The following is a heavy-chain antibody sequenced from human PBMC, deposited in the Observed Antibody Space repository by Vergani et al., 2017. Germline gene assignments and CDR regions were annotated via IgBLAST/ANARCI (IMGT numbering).Heavy chain of an antibody. CDR2: IKSTFDRGTT. CDR3: TTDPRYCGDGSCCWLRDHRYYGMDV. Sequence: EVQLVESGGGIVKPGGSLRLSCVASGFSFRNAWMNWVRRTPGKGLEWVGRIKSTFDRGTTDYAAAVKGRFTISRDDSKNTLFLQMNGLKTEDIGVYYCTTDPRYCGDGSCCWLRDHRYYGMDVWGQGTTVTVSS. CDR1: GFSFRNAW. V-gene: IGHV3-15*07. D-gene: IGHD2-21*01. J-gene: IGHJ6*02.